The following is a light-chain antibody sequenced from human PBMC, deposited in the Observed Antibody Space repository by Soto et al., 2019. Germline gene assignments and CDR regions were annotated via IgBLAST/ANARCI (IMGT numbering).Light chain of an antibody. CDR1: QSVSSSY. J-gene: IGKJ5*01. CDR2: DAS. Sequence: EIVLTQSPGTLSLSPGERATLSCRASQSVSSSYLAWYQQKPGQAPRLLIYDASNRATGIPARFSGSGVGTDFSLTINNLEPEDFAVYYCQQRNSWPITFGQGTRLEIK. CDR3: QQRNSWPIT. V-gene: IGKV3D-20*02.